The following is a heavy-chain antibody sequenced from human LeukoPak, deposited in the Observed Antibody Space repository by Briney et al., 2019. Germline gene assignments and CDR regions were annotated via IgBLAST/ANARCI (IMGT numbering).Heavy chain of an antibody. CDR3: ARTAAGQNAVDY. V-gene: IGHV3-72*01. Sequence: PGGTLRLSCAASGVSISDYYMDWARQAPGKGLEWMGRSRNKPKSYTVEYATSVISRFTVSRNDSKNSQYLQLNALKTEDTAIYYFARTAAGQNAVDYWGQGTLATVSS. CDR1: GVSISDYY. CDR2: SRNKPKSYTV. D-gene: IGHD6-13*01. J-gene: IGHJ4*02.